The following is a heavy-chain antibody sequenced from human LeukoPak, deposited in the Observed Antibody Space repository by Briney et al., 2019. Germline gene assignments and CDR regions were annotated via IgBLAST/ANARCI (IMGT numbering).Heavy chain of an antibody. CDR2: ISYDGSNK. CDR3: ARLLVYASGAEAFDY. CDR1: GFTFSSYA. V-gene: IGHV3-30*04. D-gene: IGHD3-10*01. J-gene: IGHJ4*02. Sequence: GGSLRLSCAASGFTFSSYAMHWVRQAPGKGLEWVAVISYDGSNKYYADSVKGRFTISRDNAKNSLYLQMNSLRAEDTAVYYCARLLVYASGAEAFDYWGQGTLVTVSS.